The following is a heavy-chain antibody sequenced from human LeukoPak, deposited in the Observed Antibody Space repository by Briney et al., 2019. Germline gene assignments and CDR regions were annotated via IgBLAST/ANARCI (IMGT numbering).Heavy chain of an antibody. CDR2: ISSSSSYI. CDR1: GFTFSSYS. D-gene: IGHD5-18*01. CDR3: ARDVVDTAMVLFDY. J-gene: IGHJ4*02. V-gene: IGHV3-21*01. Sequence: GGSRRLSCAASGFTFSSYSMNWVRQAPGKGLEWVSSISSSSSYIYYADSVKGRFTISRDNAKNSLYLQMNSLRAEDTAVYYCARDVVDTAMVLFDYWGQGTLVTVSS.